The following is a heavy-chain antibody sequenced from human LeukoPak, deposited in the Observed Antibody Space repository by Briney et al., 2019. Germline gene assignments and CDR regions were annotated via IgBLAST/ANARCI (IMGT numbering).Heavy chain of an antibody. CDR1: GFTFSSYA. V-gene: IGHV3-23*01. Sequence: PGGSLRLSCAASGFTFSSYAMMWLRQAPRKGLEWVSAISGAGGTTLYADSVKGRFTISRDNSKNTLYLQMSSLRAEDTAVYYCAKAQAAGIPNWFDPWGQGTLVTVSS. CDR3: AKAQAAGIPNWFDP. D-gene: IGHD6-13*01. J-gene: IGHJ5*02. CDR2: ISGAGGTT.